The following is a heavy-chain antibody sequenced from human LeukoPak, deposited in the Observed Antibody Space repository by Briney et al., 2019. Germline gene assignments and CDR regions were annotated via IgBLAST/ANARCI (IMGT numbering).Heavy chain of an antibody. V-gene: IGHV3-11*01. D-gene: IGHD3-10*02. CDR2: ISSSGSAI. J-gene: IGHJ5*02. CDR1: GFTFSDYY. Sequence: GGSLRLSCAASGFTFSDYYMSWIRQAPGKGLEWVSYISSSGSAIYYADSVKGRFTISRDNAKNSLYLQMNSLRAEDTAVYYCARAPDNYVHWFDPWGQGTLVTVSS. CDR3: ARAPDNYVHWFDP.